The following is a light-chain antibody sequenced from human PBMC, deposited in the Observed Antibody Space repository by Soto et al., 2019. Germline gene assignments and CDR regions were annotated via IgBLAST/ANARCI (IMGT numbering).Light chain of an antibody. V-gene: IGKV1-13*02. CDR3: QQFNSYPRT. CDR1: QGISSA. CDR2: DAS. Sequence: AIQLTQSPSSLSASVGDRVTITCRASQGISSALAWYQQKPGQAPKLLIYDASSLESGVPSRFSGSGSGTEFTLTISSLQPEDFATYYCQQFNSYPRTFGPGTKVDIK. J-gene: IGKJ3*01.